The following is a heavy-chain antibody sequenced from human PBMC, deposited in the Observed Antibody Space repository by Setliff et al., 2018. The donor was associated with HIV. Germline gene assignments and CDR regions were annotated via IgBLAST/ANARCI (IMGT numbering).Heavy chain of an antibody. CDR1: GYTFTGYA. Sequence: SVKVSCKASGYTFTGYAISWVRQAPGQGLEWMGGIIPIFATANYAQKFQGRVTINTDESTSTAYMEVTSLTSEDTAVYYCTRASGFGELLHGFDIWGQGTMVTVSS. CDR2: IIPIFATA. V-gene: IGHV1-69*05. CDR3: TRASGFGELLHGFDI. D-gene: IGHD3-10*01. J-gene: IGHJ3*02.